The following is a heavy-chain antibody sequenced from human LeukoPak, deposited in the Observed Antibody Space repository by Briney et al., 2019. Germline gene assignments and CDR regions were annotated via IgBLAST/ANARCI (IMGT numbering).Heavy chain of an antibody. CDR1: GFTFSGYW. Sequence: PGGSLRLSCAASGFTFSGYWMSWVRQAPGKGLEWVANIKQDGSEKYYVDSVKGRFTISRDNAKNSLYLQMNSLRAEDTAVYYCAREGVEAMVRGGNENLNDAFDIWGQGTMVTVSS. D-gene: IGHD3-10*01. J-gene: IGHJ3*02. V-gene: IGHV3-7*01. CDR3: AREGVEAMVRGGNENLNDAFDI. CDR2: IKQDGSEK.